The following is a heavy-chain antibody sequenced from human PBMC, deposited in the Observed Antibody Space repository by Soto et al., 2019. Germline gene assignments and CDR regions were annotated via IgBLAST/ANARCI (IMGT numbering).Heavy chain of an antibody. Sequence: PGGSLRLSCAASGFTFSSYGMHWVRQAPGKGLEWVAVISYDGSNKYYADSVKGRFTISRDNSKNTLYLQMNSLRAEDTAVYYCAKEEGDYGDYLPRAGVYWGQGT. CDR2: ISYDGSNK. J-gene: IGHJ4*02. D-gene: IGHD4-17*01. V-gene: IGHV3-30*18. CDR3: AKEEGDYGDYLPRAGVY. CDR1: GFTFSSYG.